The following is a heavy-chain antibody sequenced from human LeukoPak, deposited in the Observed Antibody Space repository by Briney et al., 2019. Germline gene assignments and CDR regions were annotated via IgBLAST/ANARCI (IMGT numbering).Heavy chain of an antibody. CDR1: GPNFNTYW. J-gene: IGHJ4*01. D-gene: IGHD2/OR15-2a*01. CDR3: ARRGSSSSHFDS. V-gene: IGHV5-51*01. Sequence: GESLKISCQWSGPNFNTYWIGWVRQMPGKGLEWMGIIYPEDSDARYSPSFQGHVTISADKSISTAYLQWSTLKASDTATYYCARRGSSSSHFDSWGRGTQVIVSS. CDR2: IYPEDSDA.